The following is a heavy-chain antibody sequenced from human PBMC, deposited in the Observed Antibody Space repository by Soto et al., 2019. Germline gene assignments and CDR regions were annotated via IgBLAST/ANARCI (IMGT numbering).Heavy chain of an antibody. D-gene: IGHD3-10*01. CDR3: ARGWFGPDV. Sequence: EVQLVESGGGLVQPGGSLRLSCAASEFTFSGRSVHWVRQAPGNGLVWVSGIDKVGTDSTYADSVEGRFTSSRDNAKNTVYLQMNSLRVEDTAVYYCARGWFGPDVWGKGTTVTVSS. CDR1: EFTFSGRS. V-gene: IGHV3-74*01. CDR2: IDKVGTDS. J-gene: IGHJ6*03.